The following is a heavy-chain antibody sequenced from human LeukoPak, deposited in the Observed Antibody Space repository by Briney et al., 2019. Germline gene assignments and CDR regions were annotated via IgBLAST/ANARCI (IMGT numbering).Heavy chain of an antibody. D-gene: IGHD1-26*01. J-gene: IGHJ4*02. Sequence: GGSLRLSCAASGFTFSNYGMHWVRQAPGKGLEWVAVIWYDGSNKYYADPVKGRFTISRDNSKNTLYLQMNSLRAEDTALYYCAKDSNGFSGSNTGGSDYWGQGTLVTVSS. CDR1: GFTFSNYG. CDR2: IWYDGSNK. V-gene: IGHV3-33*06. CDR3: AKDSNGFSGSNTGGSDY.